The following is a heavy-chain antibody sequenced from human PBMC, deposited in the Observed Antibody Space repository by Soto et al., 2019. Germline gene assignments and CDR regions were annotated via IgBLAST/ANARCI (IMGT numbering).Heavy chain of an antibody. CDR3: ARALWEREASAMDV. Sequence: QVQLQESGPGLVQPSKTLSLTCTVSGGSISSYYWSWIRQPPGKGLQYIGYIYYSDSTNYNPSLTSRLPLXVXTXXNLFTLTLNSEPAAHTAVYYCARALWEREASAMDVWGQGTTVTVSS. CDR1: GGSISSYY. CDR2: IYYSDST. J-gene: IGHJ6*02. D-gene: IGHD1-26*01. V-gene: IGHV4-59*12.